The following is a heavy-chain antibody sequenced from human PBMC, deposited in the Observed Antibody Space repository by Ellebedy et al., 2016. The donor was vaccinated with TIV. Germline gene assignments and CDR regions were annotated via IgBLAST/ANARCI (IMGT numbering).Heavy chain of an antibody. CDR2: ISAYNGNT. Sequence: AASVKVSCQASGYTFTSYGTSWVRHPPEQGLEWMGWISAYNGNTNYAQKLQGRVTMTTDTSTSTAYMELRSLRSDDTAVYYCARDRIVGATTNYLYYGMDVWGQGTTVTVSS. CDR3: ARDRIVGATTNYLYYGMDV. CDR1: GYTFTSYG. J-gene: IGHJ6*02. D-gene: IGHD1-26*01. V-gene: IGHV1-18*01.